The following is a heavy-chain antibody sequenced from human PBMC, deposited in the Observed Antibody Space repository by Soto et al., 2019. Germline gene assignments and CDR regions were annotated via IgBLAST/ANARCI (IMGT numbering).Heavy chain of an antibody. Sequence: GGSLRLSCAASGFTFSNAWMSWVRQAPGKGLEWVGRIKSKTDGGTTDYAAPEKGRFTISRDDSKNTLYLQMNSLKTEDTAVYYCTTEKANWDGLGVLDAFDIWGQGTMVTVSS. CDR2: IKSKTDGGTT. CDR3: TTEKANWDGLGVLDAFDI. D-gene: IGHD7-27*01. J-gene: IGHJ3*02. V-gene: IGHV3-15*01. CDR1: GFTFSNAW.